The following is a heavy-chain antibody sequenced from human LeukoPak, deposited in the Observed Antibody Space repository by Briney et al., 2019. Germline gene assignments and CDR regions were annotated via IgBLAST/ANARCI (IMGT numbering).Heavy chain of an antibody. CDR3: AELGITMIGGV. J-gene: IGHJ6*04. Sequence: GGPLRLSCGASGFTFDDYWMSWVRQAPGQGLEWVANINQDGSEKYYLDSAKGRFTISRDNARNSLYLQVNSLRAEDTAVYYCAELGITMIGGVWGKGTTVTISS. CDR2: INQDGSEK. V-gene: IGHV3-7*01. D-gene: IGHD3-10*02. CDR1: GFTFDDYW.